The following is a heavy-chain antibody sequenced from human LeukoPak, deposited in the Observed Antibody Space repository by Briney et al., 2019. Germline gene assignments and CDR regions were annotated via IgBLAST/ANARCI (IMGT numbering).Heavy chain of an antibody. CDR1: GFTFSSYA. CDR3: AKGDGSGYYSGAFDI. Sequence: GGSLRLSCAASGFTFSSYAMSWDRQAPGKGLEWVSAISGSGGSTYYADSVKGRFTISRDNSKNTLYLQMNSLRAEDTAVYYCAKGDGSGYYSGAFDIWGQGTMVTVSS. CDR2: ISGSGGST. J-gene: IGHJ3*02. D-gene: IGHD3-22*01. V-gene: IGHV3-23*01.